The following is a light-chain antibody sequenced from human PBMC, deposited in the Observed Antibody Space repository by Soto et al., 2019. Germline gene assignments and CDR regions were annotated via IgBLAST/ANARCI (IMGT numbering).Light chain of an antibody. Sequence: QSALTQPASVSGSPGQSITISCTGTNNDIGSYNLVSWYQQHPGKAPKLVIFEVNQRPSGVSNRFSASKSGNTASLTISGLQAEDEADYFCCSYAAGGILIFGGGTQLTVL. CDR1: NNDIGSYNL. CDR3: CSYAAGGILI. J-gene: IGLJ2*01. CDR2: EVN. V-gene: IGLV2-23*02.